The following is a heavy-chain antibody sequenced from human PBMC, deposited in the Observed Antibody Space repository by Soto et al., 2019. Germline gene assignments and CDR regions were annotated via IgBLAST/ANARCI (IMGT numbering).Heavy chain of an antibody. J-gene: IGHJ1*01. V-gene: IGHV3-23*01. D-gene: IGHD1-1*01. CDR3: AKESASNSGYFQH. CDR2: ISGGGGST. CDR1: GFTFSTYA. Sequence: GGSLRLSCAASGFTFSTYAMGWVRQAPGKGLEWVSAISGGGGSTYYADSVKGRFTTSRDNSKNTLYLQMNSLRAEDTAVYYCAKESASNSGYFQHWGPGTLVTVSS.